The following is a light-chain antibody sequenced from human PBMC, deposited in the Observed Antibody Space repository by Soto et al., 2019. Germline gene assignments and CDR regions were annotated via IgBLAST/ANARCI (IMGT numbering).Light chain of an antibody. V-gene: IGLV1-47*01. CDR3: ASWDDSLSSVL. Sequence: QSVLTQPPSASGTPGQKVTISCSGSNSNIGGRNYVFWYRQLPGTAPKLLIYETDQRPSGVPDRFSATRSGSSASLAISGLRSEDEADYYCASWDDSLSSVLFGGGTKVTVL. J-gene: IGLJ2*01. CDR2: ETD. CDR1: NSNIGGRNY.